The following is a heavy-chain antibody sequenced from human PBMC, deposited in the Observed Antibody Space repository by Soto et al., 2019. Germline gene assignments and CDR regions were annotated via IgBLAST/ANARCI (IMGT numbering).Heavy chain of an antibody. D-gene: IGHD6-25*01. V-gene: IGHV3-23*01. J-gene: IGHJ4*02. Sequence: GGSLRLSCAASGFTFASHSVSWVRQAPGKGLEWVSAISGSGDTTLYADSVRGRFTISRDNSKNTLYLQMNSLRAEDTAVYFCAKRLSAAAGFFDYRCQGTMVTVSS. CDR2: ISGSGDTT. CDR1: GFTFASHS. CDR3: AKRLSAAAGFFDY.